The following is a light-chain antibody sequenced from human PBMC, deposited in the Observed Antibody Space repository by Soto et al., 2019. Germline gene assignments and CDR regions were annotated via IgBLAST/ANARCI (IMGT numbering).Light chain of an antibody. Sequence: QLVLTQSPSASASLGASVKLTCTLSSGHSSYTIAWHQQQPEKGPRYLMTLNSDGSHSKGDGIPDRFSGSSSGAERYLSISSLQSEDEADYYYQTWGTGIEVFGGGTKLTVL. J-gene: IGLJ3*02. V-gene: IGLV4-69*01. CDR1: SGHSSYT. CDR2: LNSDGSH. CDR3: QTWGTGIEV.